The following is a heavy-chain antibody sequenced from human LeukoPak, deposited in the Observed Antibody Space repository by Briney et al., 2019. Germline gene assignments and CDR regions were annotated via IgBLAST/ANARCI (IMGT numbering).Heavy chain of an antibody. CDR1: GGTFSSYT. CDR2: IIPILGVA. D-gene: IGHD4-11*01. V-gene: IGHV1-69*04. CDR3: ARETVTTVFWFDP. Sequence: SVKVSCKASGGTFSSYTISWVRQAPGQGLEWMGRIIPILGVANYAQKFQGRVTITADKSTSTAYMELSSLRSEDTAVYYCARETVTTVFWFDPWGQGTLVTVSS. J-gene: IGHJ5*02.